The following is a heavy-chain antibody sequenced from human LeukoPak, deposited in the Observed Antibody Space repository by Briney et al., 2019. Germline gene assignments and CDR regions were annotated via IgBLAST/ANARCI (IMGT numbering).Heavy chain of an antibody. CDR1: GGSFSGYY. V-gene: IGHV4-34*01. CDR2: INHSGST. CDR3: ARVLRDYGRSAFDY. J-gene: IGHJ4*02. D-gene: IGHD4-17*01. Sequence: PSETLSLTCAVYGGSFSGYYWSWIRQPPGKGLEWIGEINHSGSTNYNPSLKSRVTISVDTSKNQFSLKLSSVTAADTAVYYCARVLRDYGRSAFDYWGQGTLVTVSS.